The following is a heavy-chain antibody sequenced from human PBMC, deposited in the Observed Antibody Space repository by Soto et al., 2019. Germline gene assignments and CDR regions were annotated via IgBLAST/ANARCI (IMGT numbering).Heavy chain of an antibody. D-gene: IGHD1-26*01. CDR1: GFTFSSYG. Sequence: GGSLRLSCAASGFTFSSYGMHWVRQAPGKGLEWVAVIWYDGSNKYYADSVKGRFTISRDNSKNTLYLQMNSLRAEDTAVYYCARANNGIGFDYWGQGTLVTVSS. CDR2: IWYDGSNK. CDR3: ARANNGIGFDY. V-gene: IGHV3-33*01. J-gene: IGHJ4*02.